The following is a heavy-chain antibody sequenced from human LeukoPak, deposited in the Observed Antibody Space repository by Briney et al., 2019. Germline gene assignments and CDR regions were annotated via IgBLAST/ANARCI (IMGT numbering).Heavy chain of an antibody. V-gene: IGHV4-39*07. CDR1: GGSISSYY. Sequence: KPSETLSLTCTVSGGSISSYYWGWIRQPPGKGLEWIGSIYYSGSTYYNPSLKSRVTISVDTSKNQFSLKLSSVTAADTAVYYCARDTAMVTTNYGMDVWGQGTTVTVSS. J-gene: IGHJ6*02. D-gene: IGHD5-18*01. CDR3: ARDTAMVTTNYGMDV. CDR2: IYYSGST.